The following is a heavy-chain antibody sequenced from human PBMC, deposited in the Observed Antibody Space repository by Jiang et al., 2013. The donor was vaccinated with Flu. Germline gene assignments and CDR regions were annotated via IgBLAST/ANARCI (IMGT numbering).Heavy chain of an antibody. CDR2: IYPGDSDT. CDR1: GYSFTSYW. CDR3: ARLNSQYCSSTSCYSWFRALYYYYGMDV. J-gene: IGHJ6*02. Sequence: SLKISCKGSGYSFTSYWIGWVRQMPGKGLEWMGIIYPGDSDTRYSPSFQGQVTISADKSISTAYLQWSSLKASDTAMYYCARLNSQYCSSTSCYSWFRALYYYYGMDVWGQGTTVTVSS. V-gene: IGHV5-51*01. D-gene: IGHD2-2*01.